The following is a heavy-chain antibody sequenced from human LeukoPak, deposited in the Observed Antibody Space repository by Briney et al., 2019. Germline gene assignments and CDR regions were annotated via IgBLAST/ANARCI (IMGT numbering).Heavy chain of an antibody. Sequence: SVKVSCKASGGTFSSYAISWVRQAPGQGLEWMGGIIPIFGTANYAQKFQGRVTITADESTGTAYMELSSLRSEDTAVYYCARATYYYDSSGYYYVFDYWGQGTLVTVSS. CDR3: ARATYYYDSSGYYYVFDY. CDR2: IIPIFGTA. J-gene: IGHJ4*02. D-gene: IGHD3-22*01. V-gene: IGHV1-69*13. CDR1: GGTFSSYA.